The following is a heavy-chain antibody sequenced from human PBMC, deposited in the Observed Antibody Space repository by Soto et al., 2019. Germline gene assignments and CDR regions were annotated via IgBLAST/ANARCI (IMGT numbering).Heavy chain of an antibody. Sequence: GGSLRLSCGASGFDFSNYWMHWVRQAPGKGLVWVTRINGDGSDIKYADSVKGRFTISRDNAKNTVYLQMNSLRADDTAVYYCARDQTTGDWFDAWGQGALVTVSS. CDR2: INGDGSDI. D-gene: IGHD4-17*01. V-gene: IGHV3-74*03. CDR3: ARDQTTGDWFDA. CDR1: GFDFSNYW. J-gene: IGHJ5*02.